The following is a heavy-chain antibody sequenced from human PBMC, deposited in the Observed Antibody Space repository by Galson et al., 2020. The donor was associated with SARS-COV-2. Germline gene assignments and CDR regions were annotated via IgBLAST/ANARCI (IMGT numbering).Heavy chain of an antibody. CDR3: ARGGSVRWICMAGNQDMQDDWFDP. CDR1: AGSISSGAYY. V-gene: IGHV4-31*03. Sequence: ASETLSLTCTVSAGSISSGAYYWTWIRQRPGEGLEWIGNVHYTGSTYSNPSLKSRVTISVDTSQNHFSLKLTSVTAADTAGYFCARGGSVRWICMAGNQDMQDDWFDPGGQGTLVAVSS. D-gene: IGHD6-19*01. CDR2: VHYTGST. J-gene: IGHJ5*02.